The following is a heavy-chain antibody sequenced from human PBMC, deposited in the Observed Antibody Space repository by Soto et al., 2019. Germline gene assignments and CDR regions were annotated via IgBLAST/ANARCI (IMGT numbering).Heavy chain of an antibody. CDR3: AKDLGYSGYGVFDY. Sequence: QVHLVESGGGVVQPGRSLRLSCAASGFTFDNYYIHWVRQAPGKGLEWVAVISYDGSNKYYADSVKGRFTISRDNSKNALYLQMNSLRAEDTAVYYCAKDLGYSGYGVFDYWGQGTLVTVSS. V-gene: IGHV3-30*18. CDR1: GFTFDNYY. D-gene: IGHD5-12*01. J-gene: IGHJ4*02. CDR2: ISYDGSNK.